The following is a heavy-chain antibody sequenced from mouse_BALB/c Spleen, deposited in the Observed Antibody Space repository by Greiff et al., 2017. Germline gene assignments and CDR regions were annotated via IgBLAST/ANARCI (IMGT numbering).Heavy chain of an antibody. V-gene: IGHV5-9-4*01. D-gene: IGHD2-14*01. Sequence: VQLKESGGGLVKPGGSLKLSCAASGFTFSSYAMSWVRQSPEKRLEWVAEISSGGSYTYYPDTVTGRFTISRDNAKNTLYLEMSSLRSEDTAMYYCARVEDYRYAFAYWGQGTLVTVSA. J-gene: IGHJ3*01. CDR2: ISSGGSYT. CDR3: ARVEDYRYAFAY. CDR1: GFTFSSYA.